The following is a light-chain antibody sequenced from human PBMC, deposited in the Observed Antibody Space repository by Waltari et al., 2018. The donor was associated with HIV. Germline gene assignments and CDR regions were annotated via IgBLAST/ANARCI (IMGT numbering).Light chain of an antibody. CDR3: CSYAGSYTPNYV. V-gene: IGLV2-11*01. CDR1: NSGCGGYKY. CDR2: DVS. Sequence: QFSLTQPRSVSGSPGQSVTISCTGNNSGCGGYKYVPWYQKHPGKATKHMTYDVSKPAAGVPDRFSVSRSGNTASLTSSGLQAEDEADYCFCSYAGSYTPNYVFGTGTKVTVL. J-gene: IGLJ1*01.